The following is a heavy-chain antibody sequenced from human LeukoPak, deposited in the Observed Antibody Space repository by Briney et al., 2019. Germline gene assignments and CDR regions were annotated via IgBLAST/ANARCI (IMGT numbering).Heavy chain of an antibody. CDR2: ISSSSSYT. D-gene: IGHD2-15*01. V-gene: IGHV3-21*01. Sequence: GGSLRLSCVASGFTFSSYSMNWVRQAPGKGLEWVSCISSSSSYTYYADSVKGRFTISRDNANNSLYLEMKSLRDEDTAVYYCARGYCRGGSCYSGDAFDIWGQGTMVTVSS. CDR1: GFTFSSYS. J-gene: IGHJ3*02. CDR3: ARGYCRGGSCYSGDAFDI.